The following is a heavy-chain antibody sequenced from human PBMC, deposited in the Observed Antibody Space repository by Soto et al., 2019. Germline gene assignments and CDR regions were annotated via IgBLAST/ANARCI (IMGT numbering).Heavy chain of an antibody. J-gene: IGHJ6*03. CDR2: IYYSGST. Sequence: SETLSLTCTVSGGSISSYYWSWIRQPPGKGLEWIGYIYYSGSTNYNPSLKSRVTISVDTSKNQFSLKLSSVTAADTAVYYCARLIHDFWTYYYYMEVWGKGTTVTVSS. D-gene: IGHD3-3*01. CDR1: GGSISSYY. V-gene: IGHV4-59*08. CDR3: ARLIHDFWTYYYYMEV.